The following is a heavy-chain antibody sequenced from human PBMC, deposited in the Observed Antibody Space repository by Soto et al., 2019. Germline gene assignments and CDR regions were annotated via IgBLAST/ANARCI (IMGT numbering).Heavy chain of an antibody. J-gene: IGHJ4*02. V-gene: IGHV3-15*01. CDR3: TTFDYGEKNYFDY. CDR1: GFTFSNAW. D-gene: IGHD4-17*01. Sequence: GGSLRLSCAASGFTFSNAWMSWVRQAPGKGLEWVGRIKSKTDGGTTDYAAPVKDRFTISRDDSKNTLYLQMNSLKTEDTAVYYCTTFDYGEKNYFDYWGQGTLVTVSS. CDR2: IKSKTDGGTT.